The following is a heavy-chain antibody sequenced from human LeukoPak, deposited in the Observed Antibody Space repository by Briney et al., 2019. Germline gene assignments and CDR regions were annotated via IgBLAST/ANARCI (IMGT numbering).Heavy chain of an antibody. CDR3: TSCYYASGTNPHPEEYYFDY. J-gene: IGHJ4*02. CDR1: GFTFGDYA. Sequence: GGSLRLSCTASGFTFGDYAMSWVRQAPGKGLEWVGFIRSKAYGEATEYAASVKGRFTISRDDSKSIAYLQMNSLKTEDTAVYYCTSCYYASGTNPHPEEYYFDYWGQGTLVTVSS. D-gene: IGHD3-10*01. CDR2: IRSKAYGEAT. V-gene: IGHV3-49*04.